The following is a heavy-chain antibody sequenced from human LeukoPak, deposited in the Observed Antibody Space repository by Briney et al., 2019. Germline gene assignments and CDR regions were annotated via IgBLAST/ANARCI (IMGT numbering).Heavy chain of an antibody. Sequence: GGSLRLSCAASGFTFNSYAMNWVRQAPGKGLEWVSSLTPSGTDIYYAASVKGRFTMSRDNAKNSLYLQMNGLRAEDTAVYYCAREIGASGAFDYWGQGTLVTVSS. CDR2: LTPSGTDI. D-gene: IGHD7-27*01. J-gene: IGHJ4*02. CDR3: AREIGASGAFDY. V-gene: IGHV3-21*01. CDR1: GFTFNSYA.